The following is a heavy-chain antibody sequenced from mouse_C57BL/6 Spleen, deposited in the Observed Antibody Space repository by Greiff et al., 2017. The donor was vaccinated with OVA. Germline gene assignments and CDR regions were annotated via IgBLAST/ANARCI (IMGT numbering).Heavy chain of an antibody. CDR1: GYTFTDYN. CDR2: INPNNGGT. Sequence: EVQLQESGPELVKPGASVKIPCKASGYTFTDYNMDWVKQSHGKSLEWIGDINPNNGGTIYNQKFKGKATLTVDKSSSTAYMELRSLTSEDTAVYYCARGGLDYYGSTWYFDVWGTGTTVTVSS. CDR3: ARGGLDYYGSTWYFDV. J-gene: IGHJ1*03. D-gene: IGHD1-1*01. V-gene: IGHV1-18*01.